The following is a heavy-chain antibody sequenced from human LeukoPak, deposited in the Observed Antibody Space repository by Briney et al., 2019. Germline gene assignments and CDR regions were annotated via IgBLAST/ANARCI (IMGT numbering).Heavy chain of an antibody. CDR1: GYTFTSYY. CDR2: INPNSGDT. J-gene: IGHJ1*01. V-gene: IGHV1-2*02. CDR3: ARGYYDSSDFEYFQH. D-gene: IGHD3-22*01. Sequence: ASVKVSCKASGYTFTSYYIHWVRQAPGQGLEWMAWINPNSGDTNFAQKFQGRVTMTRDTSISTVYMELSRLRSDDTAVFFCARGYYDSSDFEYFQHWGQGTLVTVSS.